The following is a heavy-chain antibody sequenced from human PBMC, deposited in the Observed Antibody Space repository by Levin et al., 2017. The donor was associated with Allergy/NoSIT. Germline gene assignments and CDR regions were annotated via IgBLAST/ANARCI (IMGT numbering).Heavy chain of an antibody. J-gene: IGHJ4*02. CDR1: GGTFSSYA. V-gene: IGHV1-69*13. D-gene: IGHD5-24*01. CDR3: ARAVKMATPHFDY. Sequence: SVKVSCKASGGTFSSYAISWVRQAPGQGLEWMGGIIPIFGTANYAQKFQGRVTITADESTSTAYMELSSLRSEDTAVYYCARAVKMATPHFDYWGQGTLVTVSS. CDR2: IIPIFGTA.